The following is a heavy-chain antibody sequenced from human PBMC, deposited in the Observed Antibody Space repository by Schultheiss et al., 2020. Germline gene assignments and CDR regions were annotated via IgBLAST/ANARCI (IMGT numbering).Heavy chain of an antibody. Sequence: ASVKVSCKASGYTFTSYGISWVRQAPGQGLEWMGWISAYNGNTNYAQKLQGRVTMTTDTSTSTAYMELRSLRSDDTAVYYCARDREDIVVVPADMYYYYYYMDVWGKGTTVNVSS. J-gene: IGHJ6*03. CDR2: ISAYNGNT. CDR3: ARDREDIVVVPADMYYYYYYMDV. V-gene: IGHV1-18*01. D-gene: IGHD2-2*01. CDR1: GYTFTSYG.